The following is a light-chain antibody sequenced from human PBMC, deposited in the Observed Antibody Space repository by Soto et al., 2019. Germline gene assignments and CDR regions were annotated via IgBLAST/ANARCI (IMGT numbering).Light chain of an antibody. CDR3: QQYDNLPPL. CDR2: DAS. V-gene: IGKV1-33*01. J-gene: IGKJ4*01. CDR1: QDISNY. Sequence: DLQMTQSPSSLSASVGDRVTITCQASQDISNYLNWYQQKPGKAPKLLIYDASNLETGVPSRFSGSGSWTDFTFTISSLQPEDIATYYCQQYDNLPPLFGGGTKVEIK.